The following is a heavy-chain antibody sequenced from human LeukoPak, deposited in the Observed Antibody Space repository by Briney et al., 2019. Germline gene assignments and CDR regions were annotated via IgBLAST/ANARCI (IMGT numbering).Heavy chain of an antibody. V-gene: IGHV5-51*01. J-gene: IGHJ5*02. Sequence: GEALKISCKGSGYSFTSYWIGWVRPMPGKGLEWMGIIYPGDSDTRYSPSFQGQVTIPADKSISTAYLQWSSLKATDTAMYYCAGGIAVARSRHNWFDPWGQGTLVTVSS. CDR2: IYPGDSDT. CDR1: GYSFTSYW. CDR3: AGGIAVARSRHNWFDP. D-gene: IGHD6-19*01.